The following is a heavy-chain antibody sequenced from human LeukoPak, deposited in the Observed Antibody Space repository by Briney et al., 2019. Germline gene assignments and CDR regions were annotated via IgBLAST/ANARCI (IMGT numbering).Heavy chain of an antibody. J-gene: IGHJ6*02. CDR3: ARGFVAAAGTNYYGMDV. D-gene: IGHD6-13*01. Sequence: ASVKVSCKASGNTFTGYYMHWVRQAPGQGLEWMGWINPNSGGTNYAQKFQGRVTITADKSTSTAYMELSSLRSEDTAVYYCARGFVAAAGTNYYGMDVWGQGTTVTVSS. V-gene: IGHV1-2*02. CDR1: GNTFTGYY. CDR2: INPNSGGT.